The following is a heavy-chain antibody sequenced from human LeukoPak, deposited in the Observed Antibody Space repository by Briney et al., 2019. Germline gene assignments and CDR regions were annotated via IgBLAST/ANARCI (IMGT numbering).Heavy chain of an antibody. CDR1: GFTFSAHA. V-gene: IGHV3-23*01. Sequence: PGGSLRLSCAASGFTFSAHAMNWVRQAPGKGLEWVSGISGSGGSTYYADSVKGRFTISRDNSKNTLYLQMNSLRAEDTAVYYCAKDSLFHYGDYVVYWGQGTLVTVSS. D-gene: IGHD4-17*01. J-gene: IGHJ4*02. CDR3: AKDSLFHYGDYVVY. CDR2: ISGSGGST.